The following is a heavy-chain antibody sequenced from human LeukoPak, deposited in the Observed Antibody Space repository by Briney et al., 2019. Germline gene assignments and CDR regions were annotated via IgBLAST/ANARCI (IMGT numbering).Heavy chain of an antibody. CDR3: VKDLGIVVVPAAIFDY. CDR2: ISSNGGST. Sequence: QSGGSLRLPCSASGFTFSSYAMHWVRQAPGKGLEYVSAISSNGGSTYYADSVKGRFTISRDNSKNTLYLQMSSLRAEDTAVYYCVKDLGIVVVPAAIFDYWGQGTLVTVSS. D-gene: IGHD2-2*03. CDR1: GFTFSSYA. J-gene: IGHJ4*02. V-gene: IGHV3-64D*06.